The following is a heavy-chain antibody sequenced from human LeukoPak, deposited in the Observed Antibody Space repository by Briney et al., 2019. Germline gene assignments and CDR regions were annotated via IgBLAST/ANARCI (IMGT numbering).Heavy chain of an antibody. D-gene: IGHD6-19*01. J-gene: IGHJ4*02. CDR3: ARSRGAGPGAYFDY. Sequence: GGSLRLSCAVSGFTFSDDYMSWIRQAPGQGLECVSYISNSGGYTNYADSVAGRFTISRDNAENSLYLQMNSLRAEDTAVYYCARSRGAGPGAYFDYWGQGTLVTVTS. CDR2: ISNSGGYT. CDR1: GFTFSDDY. V-gene: IGHV3-11*03.